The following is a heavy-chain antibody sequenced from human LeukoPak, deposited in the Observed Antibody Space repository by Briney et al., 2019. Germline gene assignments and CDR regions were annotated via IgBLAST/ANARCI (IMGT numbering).Heavy chain of an antibody. CDR3: ARESYGSDY. Sequence: GGSPRLSCVASGFMFTRFTMNWVRQAPGKGLEWVSSISTSSSSIYYADSVKGRFTVSRDNAKDSPYLQMNSLRAEDTAVYYCARESYGSDYWGQGTLVTVSS. D-gene: IGHD5-18*01. J-gene: IGHJ4*02. CDR1: GFMFTRFT. V-gene: IGHV3-21*01. CDR2: ISTSSSSI.